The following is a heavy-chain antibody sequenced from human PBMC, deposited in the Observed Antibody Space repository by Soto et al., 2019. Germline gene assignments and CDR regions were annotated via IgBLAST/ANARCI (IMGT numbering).Heavy chain of an antibody. J-gene: IGHJ4*02. CDR1: GYTFPSST. CDR3: ASANYGDSDY. Sequence: QGELVQSGAEVKKPGASVKVSCKASGYTFPSSTISWLRQAPGQGLAWLGWINAYSGDRKFAQRFQGRVTMTTDTSTSTAYLELTSLTSDDTAIYYCASANYGDSDYWCQGTLLTGSS. D-gene: IGHD4-17*01. V-gene: IGHV1-18*01. CDR2: INAYSGDR.